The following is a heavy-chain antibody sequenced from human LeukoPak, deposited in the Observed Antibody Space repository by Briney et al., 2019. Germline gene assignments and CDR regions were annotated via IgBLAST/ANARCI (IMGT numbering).Heavy chain of an antibody. D-gene: IGHD2-2*01. CDR2: ISWNSGSI. CDR3: AKGNDIVVVPAAGFDY. J-gene: IGHJ4*02. Sequence: GRSLRLSCAASGFTFDDYAMHWVRQAPGKGLEWVSGISWNSGSIGYADSVKGRFTISRDNAKNSLYLQMNSLRAEDTALYYCAKGNDIVVVPAAGFDYWGQGTLVTVSS. CDR1: GFTFDDYA. V-gene: IGHV3-9*01.